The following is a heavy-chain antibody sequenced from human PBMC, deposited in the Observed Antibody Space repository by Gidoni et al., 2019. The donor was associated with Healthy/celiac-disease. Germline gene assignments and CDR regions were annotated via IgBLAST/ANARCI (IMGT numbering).Heavy chain of an antibody. Sequence: EVQLVESGGGWIQPGGSMSLPCAASGFTVSSNYMSWVRQAPGKGLEWVSVIYSGGSTYYADSVKGRFTISRDNSKNTLYLQMNSLRAEDTAVYYCASSYRDIPPDYWGQGTLVTVSS. V-gene: IGHV3-53*01. CDR1: GFTVSSNY. D-gene: IGHD2-15*01. CDR2: IYSGGST. J-gene: IGHJ4*02. CDR3: ASSYRDIPPDY.